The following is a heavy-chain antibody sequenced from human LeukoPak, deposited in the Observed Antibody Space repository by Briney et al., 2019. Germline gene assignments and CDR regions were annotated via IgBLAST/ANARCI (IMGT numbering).Heavy chain of an antibody. V-gene: IGHV3-48*03. CDR1: GFSFSSYE. D-gene: IGHD3-22*01. CDR3: ARGYYDSSGYPYYFDY. Sequence: PGGSLRLSCEASGFSFSSYEMNWVRQAPGKGLEWVSYISSSAGTIYYAESVKGRFTISRDNSKNTLYLQMGSLRAEDMAVYYCARGYYDSSGYPYYFDYWGQGTLVTVSS. J-gene: IGHJ4*02. CDR2: ISSSAGTI.